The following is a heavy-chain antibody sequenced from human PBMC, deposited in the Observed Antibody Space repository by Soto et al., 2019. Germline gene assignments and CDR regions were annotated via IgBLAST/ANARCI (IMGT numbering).Heavy chain of an antibody. Sequence: EVQLLESGGGLVQPGGSLRLSCAASGFTFSSDAMSWVRQAPGKGLEWVSAISGSGGSTYYADSVKGRFTISRDNSKNTLYLKMNSLRAEDTAVYYCAKEGEHSSGWANFDYWGQGTLVTVSS. V-gene: IGHV3-23*01. J-gene: IGHJ4*02. CDR3: AKEGEHSSGWANFDY. CDR1: GFTFSSDA. CDR2: ISGSGGST. D-gene: IGHD6-19*01.